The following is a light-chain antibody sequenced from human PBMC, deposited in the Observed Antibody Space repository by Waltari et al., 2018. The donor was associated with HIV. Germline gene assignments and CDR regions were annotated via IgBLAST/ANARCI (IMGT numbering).Light chain of an antibody. CDR1: SGSIATYF. V-gene: IGLV6-57*03. Sequence: NFMLIQPHSVSGSPGKSVTISCTRSSGSIATYFVQWFQQRPGSVPTTVIYEDDQRPSWVPDRFSGSIDGSSNSASLNISGLKPEDEADYYCQSFDADNQVVGGGTKLTVL. CDR3: QSFDADNQV. J-gene: IGLJ2*01. CDR2: EDD.